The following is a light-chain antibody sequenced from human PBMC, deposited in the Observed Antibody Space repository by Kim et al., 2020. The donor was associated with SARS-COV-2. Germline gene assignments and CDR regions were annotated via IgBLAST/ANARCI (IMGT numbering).Light chain of an antibody. V-gene: IGKV3-11*01. CDR3: QQRSDWPLT. J-gene: IGKJ4*01. CDR1: QSVSTS. Sequence: EIVLTQSPATLSLSPGERATLSCRASQSVSTSLVWYQQKVGQAPRLLIYDASNRATDIPARFSGSGSGTDFTLTISSLDSEDFAVYYCQQRSDWPLTFGGGTKVDIK. CDR2: DAS.